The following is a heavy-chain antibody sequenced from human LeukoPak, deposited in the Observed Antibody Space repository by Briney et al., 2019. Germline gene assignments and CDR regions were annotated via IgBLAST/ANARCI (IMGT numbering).Heavy chain of an antibody. CDR3: AREYSGWYNYYYYYMDV. D-gene: IGHD6-19*01. J-gene: IGHJ6*03. CDR1: GYTFTGYY. CDR2: INPNSGGT. V-gene: IGHV1-2*02. Sequence: ASVKVSCKASGYTFTGYYMHWVRQAPGQGLEWMGWINPNSGGTNYAQKFQGRVTMTRDTSISTAYMELSRLRSDDTAVYYCAREYSGWYNYYYYYMDVWGKGTTVTVSS.